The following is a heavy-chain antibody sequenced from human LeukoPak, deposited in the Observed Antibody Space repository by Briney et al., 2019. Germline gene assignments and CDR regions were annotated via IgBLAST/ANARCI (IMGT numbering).Heavy chain of an antibody. V-gene: IGHV3-64*01. CDR2: ISSNGGST. D-gene: IGHD2-15*01. CDR1: GFTFSSYA. CDR3: ARAATLLWSSAPMDV. Sequence: GGSLRLSCAASGFTFSSYAMHWVRQAPGEGLEYGSAISSNGGSTYYANSVKGRFTISRDNSKNTLYLQMGSLRAEDMAVYYCARAATLLWSSAPMDVWGKGTTVTVST. J-gene: IGHJ6*04.